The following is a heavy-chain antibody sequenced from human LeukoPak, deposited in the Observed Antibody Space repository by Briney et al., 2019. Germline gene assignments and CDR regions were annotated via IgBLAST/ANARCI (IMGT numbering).Heavy chain of an antibody. CDR1: GYSITSGYY. J-gene: IGHJ4*02. CDR3: ARSWFSTGPADY. Sequence: PSETLSLTCTVSGYSITSGYYWDWIRQPPGKGLEWIGSIYYSGSTYYNPSLKSRVTISVDTSKNQFSLKLTSVTAADTAVYYCARSWFSTGPADYWGQGTLVTVSS. CDR2: IYYSGST. V-gene: IGHV4-38-2*02. D-gene: IGHD6-13*01.